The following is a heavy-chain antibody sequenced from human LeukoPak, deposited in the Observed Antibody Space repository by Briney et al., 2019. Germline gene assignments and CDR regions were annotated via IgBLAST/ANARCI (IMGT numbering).Heavy chain of an antibody. CDR2: IKQDGSEK. CDR1: GFIFSSYR. Sequence: TGGSLRLSGAVSGFIFSSYRMNWVRQAPGKGLEWVASIKQDGSEKYYVDSVKGRFTISRDNAKNSLSLQMNSLRPEDTAAYYCARGSSSAFDIWGQGTMVTVSS. CDR3: ARGSSSAFDI. V-gene: IGHV3-7*01. J-gene: IGHJ3*02. D-gene: IGHD6-6*01.